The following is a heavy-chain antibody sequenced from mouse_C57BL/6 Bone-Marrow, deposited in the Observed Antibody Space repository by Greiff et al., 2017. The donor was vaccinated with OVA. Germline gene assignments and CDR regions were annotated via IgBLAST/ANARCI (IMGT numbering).Heavy chain of an antibody. D-gene: IGHD1-1*01. V-gene: IGHV1-76*01. CDR2: IYPGSGNT. CDR3: ARGGYYYGSSYANWYFDV. J-gene: IGHJ1*03. Sequence: VQRVESGAELVRPGASVKLSCKASGYTFTDYYINWVKQRPGQGLEWIARIYPGSGNTYYNEKFKGKATLTAEKSSSTAYMQLSSLTSEDSAVYFCARGGYYYGSSYANWYFDVWGTGTTVTVSS. CDR1: GYTFTDYY.